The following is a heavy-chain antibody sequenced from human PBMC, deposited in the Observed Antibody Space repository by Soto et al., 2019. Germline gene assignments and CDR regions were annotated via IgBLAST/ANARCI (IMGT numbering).Heavy chain of an antibody. D-gene: IGHD2-21*01. V-gene: IGHV3-23*01. CDR1: GFTFSSYA. CDR3: AKATSATCTGSICYSFDY. Sequence: VQLLESGGGLVQPGGSLRLSCVASGFTFSSYAMSWVRQAPGQRLEWVATFSGGRDTTWHADSVRGRFTVSRDSSKNTLSRQMNSLRSEDTGLYYCAKATSATCTGSICYSFDYWGQGTLVTVSS. J-gene: IGHJ4*02. CDR2: FSGGRDTT.